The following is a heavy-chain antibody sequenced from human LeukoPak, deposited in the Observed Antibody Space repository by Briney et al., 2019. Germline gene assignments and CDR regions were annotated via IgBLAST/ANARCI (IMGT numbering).Heavy chain of an antibody. CDR1: GGTFSSYA. CDR3: ARAAGTLTGVAGLSDAFDI. D-gene: IGHD6-19*01. V-gene: IGHV1-69*13. CDR2: IIPIFGTA. J-gene: IGHJ3*02. Sequence: GASVKVSCKASGGTFSSYAISWVRQAPGQGLEWMGGIIPIFGTANYAQKFQGRVTITADESTSTAYMELSSLRSEDTAVYYCARAAGTLTGVAGLSDAFDIWGQGTMVTVSS.